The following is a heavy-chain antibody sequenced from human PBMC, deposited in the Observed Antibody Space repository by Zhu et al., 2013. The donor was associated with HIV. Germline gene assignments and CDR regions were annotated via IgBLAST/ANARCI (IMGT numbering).Heavy chain of an antibody. CDR2: INPNGGST. Sequence: QVQLEQSGAEVKKPGDSVKVSCKTSGYTFTGYSFHWVRQAPGQGLEWMGIINPNGGSTDYAQKFQGRVTVTRDTSTSTVYMELSSLRSEDTAVYFCARGGAVAERWGWFDPWGRGTLVTVSS. D-gene: IGHD6-19*01. J-gene: IGHJ5*02. CDR3: ARGGAVAERWGWFDP. V-gene: IGHV1-46*01. CDR1: GYTFTGYS.